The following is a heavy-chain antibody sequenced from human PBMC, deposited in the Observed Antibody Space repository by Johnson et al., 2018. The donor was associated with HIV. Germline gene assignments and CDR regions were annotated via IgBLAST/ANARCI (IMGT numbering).Heavy chain of an antibody. CDR3: ALGNSLAAQIGAFDI. Sequence: QVQLVESGGGVVQPGRSLRLSCAASGFTFSSYAMHWVRQAPGKGLEWVAVISYDGSNKYYADSVKDRFSISRDNSKNTLYLQMNSLRPEDTAVFYCALGNSLAAQIGAFDIWGQGTMVTVSS. CDR1: GFTFSSYA. V-gene: IGHV3-30-3*01. D-gene: IGHD6-25*01. CDR2: ISYDGSNK. J-gene: IGHJ3*02.